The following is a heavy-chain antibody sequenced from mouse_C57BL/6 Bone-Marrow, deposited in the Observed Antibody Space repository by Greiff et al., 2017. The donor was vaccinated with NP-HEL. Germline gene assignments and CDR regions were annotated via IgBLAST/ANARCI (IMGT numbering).Heavy chain of an antibody. D-gene: IGHD1-1*01. Sequence: EVQVVESGGGLVKPGGSLKLSCAASGFTFSSYAMSWVRQTPEKRLEWVATISDGGSYTYYPDNVKGRFTISRDNAKNNLYLQMSQLKSEDTAMYYCARDRGFGTTVVESFWYFDVWGTGTTVTVSS. CDR1: GFTFSSYA. J-gene: IGHJ1*03. CDR2: ISDGGSYT. CDR3: ARDRGFGTTVVESFWYFDV. V-gene: IGHV5-4*01.